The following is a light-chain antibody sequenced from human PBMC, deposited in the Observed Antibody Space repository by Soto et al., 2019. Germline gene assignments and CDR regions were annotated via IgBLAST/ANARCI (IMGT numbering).Light chain of an antibody. CDR3: HQRYIWPPLT. Sequence: EIVLTQSPATLSLSPGERATLSCRASQSVENYLAWFQQKRGQAPRLLIYDTSNRAAGIPDRSSGSGSGTVFTLTSSSLETEDFAVYYCHQRYIWPPLTFGVGTKVEIK. J-gene: IGKJ4*01. CDR1: QSVENY. V-gene: IGKV3-11*01. CDR2: DTS.